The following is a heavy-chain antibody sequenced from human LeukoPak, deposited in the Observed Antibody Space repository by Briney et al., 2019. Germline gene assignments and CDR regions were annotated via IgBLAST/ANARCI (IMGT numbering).Heavy chain of an antibody. Sequence: SETLSLTCTVSGGSISSYYWSWIRQPPGKGLEWIGYIYYSGSTNYNPSLKSRVTISVDTSKNQFSLKLSSVTAADTAVYYCARGSGSGAFDYWGQGTLVTVSS. CDR3: ARGSGSGAFDY. D-gene: IGHD3-10*01. CDR1: GGSISSYY. J-gene: IGHJ4*02. CDR2: IYYSGST. V-gene: IGHV4-59*01.